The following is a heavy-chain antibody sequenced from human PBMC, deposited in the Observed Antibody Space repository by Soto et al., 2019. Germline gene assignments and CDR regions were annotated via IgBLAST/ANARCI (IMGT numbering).Heavy chain of an antibody. J-gene: IGHJ4*02. V-gene: IGHV3-7*01. CDR2: IKQDGSEK. CDR3: AREGWFGESEGFDY. Sequence: EVQLVESGGGLVQPGGSLRLSCAASGFTFSSYWMSWVRQAPGKGLEWVANIKQDGSEKYYVDSVKGRFTISRDNAKNSLYLQMNSLRAEATAVDYCAREGWFGESEGFDYWGQGTLVTVSS. CDR1: GFTFSSYW. D-gene: IGHD3-10*01.